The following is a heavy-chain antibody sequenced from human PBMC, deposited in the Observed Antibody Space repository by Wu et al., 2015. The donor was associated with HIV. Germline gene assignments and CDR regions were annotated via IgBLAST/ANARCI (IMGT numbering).Heavy chain of an antibody. D-gene: IGHD2-2*01. J-gene: IGHJ6*02. Sequence: QVRLMQSGAEVKKPGSSVKISCKASGGTFSTYAISWVRQAPGQGLEWMGGIIPIFDTSKYAQKFQGRVTITTDESTSTAYMELSSLRFEDTAVYYCARDLLPTTSWTDFYYYGLNVWGQGTTVTVSS. CDR1: GGTFSTYA. V-gene: IGHV1-69*05. CDR3: ARDLLPTTSWTDFYYYGLNV. CDR2: IIPIFDTS.